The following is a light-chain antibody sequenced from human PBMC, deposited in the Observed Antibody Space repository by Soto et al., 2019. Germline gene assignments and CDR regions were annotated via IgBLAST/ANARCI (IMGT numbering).Light chain of an antibody. CDR3: QQYSSSSYT. J-gene: IGKJ2*01. CDR2: GAS. CDR1: QSVSRSY. Sequence: EIVLTQSPGTLSLSPGERATLSCRASQSVSRSYLAWYQQKPGQAPRLLIYGASSRATGIPDRFSGSGSGTDFTLTISRLEPEDFAEYYCQQYSSSSYTFGQGTKLEIK. V-gene: IGKV3-20*01.